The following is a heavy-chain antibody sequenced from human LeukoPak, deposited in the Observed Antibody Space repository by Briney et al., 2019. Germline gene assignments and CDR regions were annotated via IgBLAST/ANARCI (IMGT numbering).Heavy chain of an antibody. CDR2: INPSGGST. CDR1: GYTFTTYY. CDR3: ARDLLGELTGGWFDP. J-gene: IGHJ5*02. V-gene: IGHV1-46*01. Sequence: ASVKVSCKASGYTFTTYYIHWVRQAPGQGLEWMGIINPSGGSTTYAQKFQGRVTMTRDTSTSTVYMELSSLRAEDTAVYYCARDLLGELTGGWFDPWGQGTLVTVSS. D-gene: IGHD3-16*01.